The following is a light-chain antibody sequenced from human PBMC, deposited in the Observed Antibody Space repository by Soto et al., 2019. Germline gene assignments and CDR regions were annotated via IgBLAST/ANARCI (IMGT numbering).Light chain of an antibody. CDR3: NSHTTRNTRV. V-gene: IGLV2-14*03. Sequence: QSVLTQPASVSGSPGQSITISCTGTSSDVGAYDFVSWYQQHPDKAPKLMIYEVRGRPSGVSNRFSGSKSFNTATLTISGLQAEDEADYYCNSHTTRNTRVFGTGTKVTVL. J-gene: IGLJ1*01. CDR1: SSDVGAYDF. CDR2: EVR.